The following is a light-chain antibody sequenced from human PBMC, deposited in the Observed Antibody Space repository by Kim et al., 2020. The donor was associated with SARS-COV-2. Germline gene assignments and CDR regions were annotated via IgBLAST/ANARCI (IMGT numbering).Light chain of an antibody. CDR2: DAF. Sequence: ATTGDKVTITCRASQDISNSLAWYQQKPGKAPELLIYDAFTLQSGVSPRFSGSRSGTDFTLTISSLQSEDFATYYCQQHYIYPLTFGGGTKVDIK. CDR1: QDISNS. J-gene: IGKJ4*01. V-gene: IGKV1-8*01. CDR3: QQHYIYPLT.